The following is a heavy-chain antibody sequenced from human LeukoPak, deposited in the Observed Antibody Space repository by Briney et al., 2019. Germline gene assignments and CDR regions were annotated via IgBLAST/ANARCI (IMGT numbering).Heavy chain of an antibody. Sequence: GASVKVSCKASGYTFTSYGINWVRQAPGQGLEWMGWMSAYNGNTKYAQKLQGRVTTTTDTSTSTAYTQLRSMRSADTAVYYCARAAPGGDYTSPYFDYWGQGTLVTVSS. J-gene: IGHJ4*02. V-gene: IGHV1-18*01. CDR2: MSAYNGNT. D-gene: IGHD4-17*01. CDR1: GYTFTSYG. CDR3: ARAAPGGDYTSPYFDY.